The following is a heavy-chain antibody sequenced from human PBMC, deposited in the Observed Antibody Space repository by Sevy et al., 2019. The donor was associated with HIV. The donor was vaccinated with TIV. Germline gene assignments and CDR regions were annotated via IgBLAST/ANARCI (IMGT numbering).Heavy chain of an antibody. V-gene: IGHV3-48*02. D-gene: IGHD2-21*01. Sequence: GGSLRLSCVASGFRFSDEPMNWVRQAPGKGLEWISNIRSDSSVMSYADTVRGRFTVSRDNARNSLSLQLNSLRDEDTALYYCVRDTLFGFDYWGQGTLVTVSS. CDR2: IRSDSSVM. CDR1: GFRFSDEP. CDR3: VRDTLFGFDY. J-gene: IGHJ4*02.